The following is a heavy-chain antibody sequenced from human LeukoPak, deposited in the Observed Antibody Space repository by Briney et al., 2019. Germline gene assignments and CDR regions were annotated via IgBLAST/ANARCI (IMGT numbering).Heavy chain of an antibody. D-gene: IGHD3-10*01. Sequence: SETLSLTCTVSGGSISSSSYYWGWIRQPPGKGLEWIGSIYYSGSTYYNPSLKSRVTISVDTSKNQFSLKLSSVTAADTAVYYCASSYYYGSGSYYTLDYWGQGTLVTVSS. J-gene: IGHJ4*02. CDR2: IYYSGST. V-gene: IGHV4-39*01. CDR1: GGSISSSSYY. CDR3: ASSYYYGSGSYYTLDY.